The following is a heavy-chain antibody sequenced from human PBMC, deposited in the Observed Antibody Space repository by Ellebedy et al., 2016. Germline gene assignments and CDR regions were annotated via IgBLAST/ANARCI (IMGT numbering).Heavy chain of an antibody. CDR1: GYSFTSYW. CDR3: ARQSVYSSRRYYNGMDV. J-gene: IGHJ6*02. Sequence: GGSLRLSXKGSGYSFTSYWIGWVRQMPGKGLEWMGIIYPGDSDTRYSPSFQGQVTISADKSISTAYLQWSSLKASDTAMYYCARQSVYSSRRYYNGMDVWGQGTTVTVSS. V-gene: IGHV5-51*01. D-gene: IGHD6-13*01. CDR2: IYPGDSDT.